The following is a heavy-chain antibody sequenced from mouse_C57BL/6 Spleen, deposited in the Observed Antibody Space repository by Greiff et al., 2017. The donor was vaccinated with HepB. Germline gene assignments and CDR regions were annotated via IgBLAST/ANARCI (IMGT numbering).Heavy chain of an antibody. CDR3: ASHLPY. V-gene: IGHV3-6*01. CDR2: ISYDGSN. CDR1: GYSITSGYY. D-gene: IGHD2-1*01. J-gene: IGHJ3*01. Sequence: EVQLQQSGPGLVKPSQSLSLTCSVTGYSITSGYYWNWIRQFPGNKLEWMGYISYDGSNNYNPSLKNRISITRDTSKNQFFLKLNSVTTEDTATYYCASHLPYWGQGTLVTVSA.